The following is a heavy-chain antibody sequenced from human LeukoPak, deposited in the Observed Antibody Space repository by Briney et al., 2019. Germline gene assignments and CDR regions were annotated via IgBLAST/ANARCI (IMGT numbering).Heavy chain of an antibody. Sequence: AGGSLRLSCAASGFTFSSYGMHWVRQAPGKGLEWVAVISYDGSNKYYADSVKGRFTISRDNSKNTLYLQMNSLRAEDTAVYYCAKAMITNGSGGGNGMDVWGKGTTVTVSS. D-gene: IGHD3-16*01. CDR2: ISYDGSNK. CDR1: GFTFSSYG. CDR3: AKAMITNGSGGGNGMDV. V-gene: IGHV3-30*18. J-gene: IGHJ6*04.